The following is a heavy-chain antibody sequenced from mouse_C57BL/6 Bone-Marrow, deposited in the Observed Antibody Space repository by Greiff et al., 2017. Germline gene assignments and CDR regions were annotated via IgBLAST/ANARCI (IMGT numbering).Heavy chain of an antibody. Sequence: EVQLQQSGAELVRPGASVKLSCTASGFNIKDDYMHWVKQRPEQGLEWIGWIDPENGDTEYASKFQGKATITADTSSNTAYLQLSSLTSEDTAVYYCTTPYYSGSSYHLDYWGQGTTLTVSS. D-gene: IGHD1-1*01. V-gene: IGHV14-4*01. CDR1: GFNIKDDY. J-gene: IGHJ2*01. CDR2: IDPENGDT. CDR3: TTPYYSGSSYHLDY.